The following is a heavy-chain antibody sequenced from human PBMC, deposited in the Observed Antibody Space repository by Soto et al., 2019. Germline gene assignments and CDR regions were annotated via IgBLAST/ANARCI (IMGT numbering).Heavy chain of an antibody. CDR1: GGSISSNW. CDR2: VYHDGRD. D-gene: IGHD6-19*01. Sequence: QVQLQESGPGLLKPSGTLSLSCAVFGGSISSNWWSWVRQPPGKGLEWIGEVYHDGRDNYNSSLEGRVTLPVDKPENRFSLQVNSVTAADTAVYYCARHLGVAGTRGFDFWGRGTLVTVSS. J-gene: IGHJ4*02. V-gene: IGHV4-4*02. CDR3: ARHLGVAGTRGFDF.